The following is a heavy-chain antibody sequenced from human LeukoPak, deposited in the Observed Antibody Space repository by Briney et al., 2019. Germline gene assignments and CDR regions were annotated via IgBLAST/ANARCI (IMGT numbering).Heavy chain of an antibody. CDR2: IKSDWSST. CDR1: GFTFSSNW. D-gene: IGHD3-16*01. Sequence: QPGGSLRLSCAASGFTFSSNWMHWVRQAPGKGLVLVSLIKSDWSSTNYADSVKGRFTISRDNAKNTLYLQMNSLRAEDTAVYYCGSGGHVDFWGQGPLVTVSS. J-gene: IGHJ4*02. CDR3: GSGGHVDF. V-gene: IGHV3-74*01.